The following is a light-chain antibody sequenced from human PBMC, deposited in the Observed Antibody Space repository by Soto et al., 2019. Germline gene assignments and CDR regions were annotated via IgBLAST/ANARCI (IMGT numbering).Light chain of an antibody. J-gene: IGKJ2*01. Sequence: DIQMTQSPSSLSASVGDRVTITCRASQSIINYLNWYQQKPGKAPKLLIYAIFSLQSGVPSRFSGSGSGTDFTLTISSLQPEDFATYYCQQSYSTHPYTFGRGTRLDIK. CDR3: QQSYSTHPYT. CDR1: QSIINY. CDR2: AIF. V-gene: IGKV1-39*01.